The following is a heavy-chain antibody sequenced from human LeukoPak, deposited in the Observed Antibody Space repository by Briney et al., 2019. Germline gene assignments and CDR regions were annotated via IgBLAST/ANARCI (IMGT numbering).Heavy chain of an antibody. Sequence: ASVKVSCKTSGYTFTGYYIHWVRQAPGEGLEWMGWINPDGGGTNYAQKFQGRVTMTRDTSIRTAYMELSRLRSDDTAVYYCAGVAVKGLIDYWGQGTLVTVSS. CDR1: GYTFTGYY. CDR3: AGVAVKGLIDY. J-gene: IGHJ4*02. CDR2: INPDGGGT. V-gene: IGHV1-2*02. D-gene: IGHD6-19*01.